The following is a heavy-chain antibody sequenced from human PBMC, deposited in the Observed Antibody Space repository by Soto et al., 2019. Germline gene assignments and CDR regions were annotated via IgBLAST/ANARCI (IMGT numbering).Heavy chain of an antibody. CDR1: GGSFSGYY. Sequence: PSETLSLTCAVYGGSFSGYYWSWIRQPPGKGLEWIGEINHSGSTNYNPSLKSRVTISVDTSKNQFSLKLSSVTAADTAVYYCAREYWNYYYYYGMDVWGQGTTVTVSS. D-gene: IGHD1-1*01. CDR3: AREYWNYYYYYGMDV. CDR2: INHSGST. J-gene: IGHJ6*02. V-gene: IGHV4-34*01.